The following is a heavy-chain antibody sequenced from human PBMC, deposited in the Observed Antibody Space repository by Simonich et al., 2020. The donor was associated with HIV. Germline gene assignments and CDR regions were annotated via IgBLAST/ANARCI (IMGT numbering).Heavy chain of an antibody. V-gene: IGHV4-34*01. CDR1: GGSFSGDY. D-gene: IGHD3-22*01. CDR3: ARTYYYDSSGYYAGWFDP. Sequence: QVQLQQWGAGLLKPSETLSLTCAVFGGSFSGDYWSWIRQPPGKGLEWIGEINHSGSTNYNPSLKSRFTISVDKSKNQFALKLSSVTAADTAVYYGARTYYYDSSGYYAGWFDPWGQGTLVTVSS. CDR2: INHSGST. J-gene: IGHJ5*02.